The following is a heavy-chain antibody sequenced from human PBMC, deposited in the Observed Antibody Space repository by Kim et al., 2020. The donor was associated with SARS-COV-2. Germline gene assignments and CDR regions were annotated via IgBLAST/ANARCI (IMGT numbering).Heavy chain of an antibody. CDR3: ASGSGTYSPDY. J-gene: IGHJ4*02. CDR2: T. Sequence: TTYAQRIQGRVTMTRDTSTGTVYMEMSSLSSEDTAVYYCASGSGTYSPDYWGQGTLVIVSS. V-gene: IGHV1-46*01. D-gene: IGHD3-10*01.